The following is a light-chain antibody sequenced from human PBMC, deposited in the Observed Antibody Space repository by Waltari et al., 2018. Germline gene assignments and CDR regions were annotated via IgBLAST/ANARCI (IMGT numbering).Light chain of an antibody. Sequence: TVLTQSPATVSLSPGERATLSCRASQRVGRVGLLWYQQKPGQAPRLLIYDVSIRATGIPARFSGSGSGTDFYLTISSLEPEDFAVYYCYQHRYSPLTFGQGTRLEIK. J-gene: IGKJ5*01. CDR3: YQHRYSPLT. CDR1: QRVGRVG. CDR2: DVS. V-gene: IGKV3-11*01.